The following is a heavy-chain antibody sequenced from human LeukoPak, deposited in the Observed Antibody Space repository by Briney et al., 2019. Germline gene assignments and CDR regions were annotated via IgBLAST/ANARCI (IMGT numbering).Heavy chain of an antibody. CDR3: ASTIGIAAPFDY. V-gene: IGHV3-30-3*01. J-gene: IGHJ4*02. CDR2: ISYDGSNK. Sequence: GRSLRLSWAASGFTFSSYAMHWVRQAPGKGLEWVAVISYDGSNKYYANSVKGRFTISRDNSKNTLYLQMNSLRAEDTAVYYCASTIGIAAPFDYWGQGTLVTVSS. D-gene: IGHD6-6*01. CDR1: GFTFSSYA.